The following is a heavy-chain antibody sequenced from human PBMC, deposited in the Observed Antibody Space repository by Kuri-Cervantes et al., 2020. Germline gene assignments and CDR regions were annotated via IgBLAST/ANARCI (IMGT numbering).Heavy chain of an antibody. J-gene: IGHJ6*03. D-gene: IGHD6-19*01. CDR3: ARGPRYKTGWLEGRDYYYHMDV. V-gene: IGHV1-8*01. Sequence: ASVKVSCKTSGYTFTSYDITWVRQVTGQGLEWMGWMNPHSGNTGYVQKFQGRVTMSRDISMSTAYMELTSLRSEDSAVYYCARGPRYKTGWLEGRDYYYHMDVWGKGTTVTVSS. CDR2: MNPHSGNT. CDR1: GYTFTSYD.